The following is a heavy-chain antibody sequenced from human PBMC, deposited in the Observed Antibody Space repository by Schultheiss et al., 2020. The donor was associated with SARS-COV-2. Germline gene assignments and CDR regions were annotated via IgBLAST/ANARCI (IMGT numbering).Heavy chain of an antibody. CDR2: IYSGGST. V-gene: IGHV3-53*01. CDR3: ARERGYYDILTGAFDY. J-gene: IGHJ4*02. Sequence: AGSLRLSCAASGFTVSSNYMSWVRQAPGKGLEWVSVIYSGGSTYYADSVKGRFTISRDNSKNTLYLQMNSLRAEDTAVYYCARERGYYDILTGAFDYWGQGTLVTVSS. D-gene: IGHD3-9*01. CDR1: GFTVSSNY.